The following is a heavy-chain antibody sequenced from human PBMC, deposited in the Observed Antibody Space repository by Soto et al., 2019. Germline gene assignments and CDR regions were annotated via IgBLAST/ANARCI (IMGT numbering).Heavy chain of an antibody. V-gene: IGHV4-30-4*08. CDR2: IYYRGST. D-gene: IGHD3-9*01. Sequence: SETLSLTCTVPGGSISSGTYDWSWIRQHPGKGLEWIGYIYYRGSTYYNPSLKSRVTISLDRSKNQFSLKLSSVTAADTAVYYCARGPPIFYWGQGTLVTVSS. J-gene: IGHJ4*02. CDR3: ARGPPIFY. CDR1: GGSISSGTYD.